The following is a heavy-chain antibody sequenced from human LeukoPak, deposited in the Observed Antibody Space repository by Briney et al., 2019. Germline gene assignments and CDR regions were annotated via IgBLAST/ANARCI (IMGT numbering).Heavy chain of an antibody. D-gene: IGHD6-19*01. CDR3: AKGLQYTSGNYFDY. V-gene: IGHV1-8*01. CDR2: MNPNSGNT. Sequence: ASVKVSCKASGYTFTSYDINRVRQATGQGLEWMGWMNPNSGNTGYAQKFQGRVTMTRNTSISTAYMELSSLRSEDTAVYYCAKGLQYTSGNYFDYWGQGAPVTVSS. J-gene: IGHJ4*02. CDR1: GYTFTSYD.